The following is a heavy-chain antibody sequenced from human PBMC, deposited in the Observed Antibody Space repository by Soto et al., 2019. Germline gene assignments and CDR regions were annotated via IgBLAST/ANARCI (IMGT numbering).Heavy chain of an antibody. CDR3: ARGLRTGNYGMDV. CDR1: GGTFDNYA. CDR2: IIPMFETV. J-gene: IGHJ6*01. Sequence: SVKVSCKASGGTFDNYAVSWVRQAPGQGLEWMGGIIPMFETVNYAQRFQGRLTIAADESTSTAYMELTSLTSADTAIYFCARGLRTGNYGMDVWGQGTRVTVSS. V-gene: IGHV1-69*13.